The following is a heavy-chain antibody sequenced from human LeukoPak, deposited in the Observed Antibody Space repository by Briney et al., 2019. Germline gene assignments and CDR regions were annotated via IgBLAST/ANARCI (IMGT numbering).Heavy chain of an antibody. Sequence: ASVKVSCKASGGTFSSYAISWVRQAPGQGLEWMGRIIPILGIANYAQKFQGRVTITADKSTSTAYMELSSLRSEDTAVYYCAIVGGFAACLFDPWGQGTLVTVSS. V-gene: IGHV1-69*04. CDR3: AIVGGFAACLFDP. CDR1: GGTFSSYA. J-gene: IGHJ5*02. D-gene: IGHD6-13*01. CDR2: IIPILGIA.